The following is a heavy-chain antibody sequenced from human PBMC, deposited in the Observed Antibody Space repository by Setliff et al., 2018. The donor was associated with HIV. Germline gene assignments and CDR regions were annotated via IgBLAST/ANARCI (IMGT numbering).Heavy chain of an antibody. V-gene: IGHV1-18*01. CDR3: ARENTYDSSGWGAFDI. CDR2: ISAYDGNT. J-gene: IGHJ3*02. CDR1: GYTFPSYG. D-gene: IGHD3-22*01. Sequence: ASVKVSCKASGYTFPSYGISWVRQAPGQGLEWMGWISAYDGNTNYAQKSQGRVTMTTDTSTSTAYMELRSLRSDDTAVYYCARENTYDSSGWGAFDIWGPGTMVTVSS.